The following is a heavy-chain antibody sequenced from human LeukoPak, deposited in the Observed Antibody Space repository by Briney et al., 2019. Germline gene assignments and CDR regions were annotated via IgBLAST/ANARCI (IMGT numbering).Heavy chain of an antibody. CDR1: GFTFTDYY. CDR2: ISSGSGTI. Sequence: GGSLRLSCTGSGFTFTDYYMSWVRQAPGKGLEWIAYISSGSGTIYYADSVKGRFTISRDNAKNSLYLQMNSLRAEDTAVYYCARTSSGYPMKYWGQGTLVTVSS. V-gene: IGHV3-11*04. D-gene: IGHD3-22*01. J-gene: IGHJ4*02. CDR3: ARTSSGYPMKY.